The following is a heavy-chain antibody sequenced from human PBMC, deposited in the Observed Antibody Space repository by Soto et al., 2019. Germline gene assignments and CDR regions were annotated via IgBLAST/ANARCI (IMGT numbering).Heavy chain of an antibody. D-gene: IGHD2-2*01. CDR2: ISPIFGTA. CDR1: GGTFSSYA. V-gene: IGHV1-69*01. Sequence: QVQLVQSGAEVKKPGSSVKVSCKASGGTFSSYAISWVRQAPGQGLEWRGGISPIFGTANYAQKFQGRVTIPVDESTNTAYIELSGLSSEDTAVYYCAGRDIVVVPAANDYYYGMYVWGRGTTFTVSS. CDR3: AGRDIVVVPAANDYYYGMYV. J-gene: IGHJ6*02.